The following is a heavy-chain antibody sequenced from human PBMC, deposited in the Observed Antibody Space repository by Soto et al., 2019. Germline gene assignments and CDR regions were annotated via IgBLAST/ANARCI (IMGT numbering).Heavy chain of an antibody. CDR1: GGYVSSGSYF. Sequence: PSETLSLTCSVSSGHVVSGGYVSSGSYFWGWIRRPPGKDLEFIGYIYYSGKTYYNPSLKSRVTMSLDTSKNQFSLKLSSVTAADSAVYYCARHGRNTMIAQLRHYAMDVWGQGATVTVSS. D-gene: IGHD3-22*01. CDR2: IYYSGKT. V-gene: IGHV4-61*01. CDR3: ARHGRNTMIAQLRHYAMDV. J-gene: IGHJ6*02.